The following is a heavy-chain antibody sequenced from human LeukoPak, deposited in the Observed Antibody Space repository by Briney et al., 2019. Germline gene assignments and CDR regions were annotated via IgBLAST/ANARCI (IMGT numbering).Heavy chain of an antibody. V-gene: IGHV4-59*01. CDR3: ARAQKGDAFDI. CDR1: GGSISSYY. CDR2: IYYSGST. J-gene: IGHJ3*02. Sequence: SETLSLICTVSGGSISSYYWSWIRQPPGKGLEWIGYIYYSGSTNYNPSLKSRVTISVDTSKNQFSLKLSSVTAADTAVYYCARAQKGDAFDIWGQGTMVTVSS.